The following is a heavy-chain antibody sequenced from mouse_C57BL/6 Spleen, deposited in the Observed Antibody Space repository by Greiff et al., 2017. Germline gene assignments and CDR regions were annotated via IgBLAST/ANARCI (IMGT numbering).Heavy chain of an antibody. D-gene: IGHD2-4*01. J-gene: IGHJ1*03. CDR2: IWRGGST. V-gene: IGHV2-5*01. CDR1: GFSLTSYG. Sequence: VKLLESGPGLVQPSQSLSITCTVSGFSLTSYGVHWVRQSPGKGLEWLGVIWRGGSTDYNAAFMSRLSITKDNSKSQVFFKMNSLQADDTAIYYCAKKAGDDYDWYFDVWGTGTTVTVSS. CDR3: AKKAGDDYDWYFDV.